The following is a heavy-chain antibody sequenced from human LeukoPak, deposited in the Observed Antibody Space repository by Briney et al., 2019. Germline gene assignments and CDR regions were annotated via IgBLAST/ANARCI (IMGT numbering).Heavy chain of an antibody. D-gene: IGHD3-10*01. Sequence: PGGSLRLSCAASGFTFSSYGIGWVRQAPGKGLEWVSVFRGSGGRTYYADSVKGRFTISRDNSKNTLYLQMNNLRAEDTAVYYCAKEMVRYSYGSGSPGFDYWGQGTLVTVSS. J-gene: IGHJ4*02. CDR3: AKEMVRYSYGSGSPGFDY. CDR2: FRGSGGRT. V-gene: IGHV3-23*01. CDR1: GFTFSSYG.